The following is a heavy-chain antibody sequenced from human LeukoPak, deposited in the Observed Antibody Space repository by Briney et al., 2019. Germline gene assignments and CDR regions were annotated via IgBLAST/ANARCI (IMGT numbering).Heavy chain of an antibody. Sequence: GASVTVSCKASGGTFSSYAISWVRQAPGQGLEWMGRIIPILGIANYAQKSQGRVTITADKSTSTAYMELSSLRSEDTAVYYCASYYDSSGYYSVDYYYYGMDVWGQGTTVTVSS. CDR1: GGTFSSYA. CDR3: ASYYDSSGYYSVDYYYYGMDV. V-gene: IGHV1-69*04. J-gene: IGHJ6*02. CDR2: IIPILGIA. D-gene: IGHD3-22*01.